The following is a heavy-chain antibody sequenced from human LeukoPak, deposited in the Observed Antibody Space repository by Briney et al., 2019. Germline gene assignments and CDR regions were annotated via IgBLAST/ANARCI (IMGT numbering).Heavy chain of an antibody. CDR1: GYTFTSYG. CDR2: ISAYNGNT. CDR3: ARDRGAYSGSYADY. J-gene: IGHJ4*02. D-gene: IGHD1-26*01. V-gene: IGHV1-18*01. Sequence: GASVKVSCKASGYTFTSYGISWVRQAPGQGLEWMGWISAYNGNTNYAQKLQGRVTMTTDTSTSTAYMELSSLRSEDTAVYYCARDRGAYSGSYADYWGQGTLVTVSS.